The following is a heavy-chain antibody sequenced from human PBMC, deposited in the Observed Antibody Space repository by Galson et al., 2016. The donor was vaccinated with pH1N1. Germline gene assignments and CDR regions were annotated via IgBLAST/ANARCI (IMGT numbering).Heavy chain of an antibody. CDR3: ARAEGEWIALPWVS. Sequence: SVKVSCKASGGTFRSYAISWVRQAPGQGLEWMGGIIPVFGTTNYARKFQGRVTLTTDESTSTAFMELKSLRSDDTALYFCARAEGEWIALPWVSWGQGTLVIVSS. D-gene: IGHD3-16*01. V-gene: IGHV1-69*05. CDR2: IIPVFGTT. CDR1: GGTFRSYA. J-gene: IGHJ5*02.